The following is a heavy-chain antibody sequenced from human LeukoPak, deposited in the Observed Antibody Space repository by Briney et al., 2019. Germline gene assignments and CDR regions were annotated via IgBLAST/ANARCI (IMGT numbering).Heavy chain of an antibody. Sequence: PGGSLRLSCAASGFTFSDYGLHWVRQAPGKGLEWVAFIRYDGSFKYYADSVKDRFTISRDNSKDTLFLQMNSLRAEDTALYYCAKLPRSSGLPSSWGQGTLVTVSS. V-gene: IGHV3-30*02. J-gene: IGHJ5*02. CDR2: IRYDGSFK. CDR1: GFTFSDYG. D-gene: IGHD3-22*01. CDR3: AKLPRSSGLPSS.